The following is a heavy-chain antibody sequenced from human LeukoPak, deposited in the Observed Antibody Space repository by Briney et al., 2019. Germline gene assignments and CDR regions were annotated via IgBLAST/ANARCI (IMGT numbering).Heavy chain of an antibody. CDR1: GFTFSSYA. D-gene: IGHD2-2*01. Sequence: PGRSLRLSCAASGFTFSSYAMSWARQAPGKGLEWVSGISGSGGSTYYADSVKGRFTISRDNSKNTLYLQMNSLRAEDTAVYYCAKGPQSTYYYYMDVWGKGTTVTVSS. J-gene: IGHJ6*03. V-gene: IGHV3-23*01. CDR2: ISGSGGST. CDR3: AKGPQSTYYYYMDV.